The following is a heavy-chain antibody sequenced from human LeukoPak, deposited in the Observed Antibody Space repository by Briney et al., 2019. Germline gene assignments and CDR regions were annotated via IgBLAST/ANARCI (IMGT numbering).Heavy chain of an antibody. CDR3: ARQVTSCSSTSCYHFDY. V-gene: IGHV4-39*01. D-gene: IGHD2-2*01. CDR1: GGSISSSSYY. Sequence: SETLSLTCTVSGGSISSSSYYWGWIRQPPGKGLEWIGSIYYSGSTYYNPSLKSRVTIPVDTSKNQFSLKLSSMTAADTAVYYCARQVTSCSSTSCYHFDYWGQGTLVTVSS. CDR2: IYYSGST. J-gene: IGHJ4*02.